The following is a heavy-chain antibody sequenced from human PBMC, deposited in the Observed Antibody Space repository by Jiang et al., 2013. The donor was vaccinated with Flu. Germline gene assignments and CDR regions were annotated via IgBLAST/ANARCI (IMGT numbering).Heavy chain of an antibody. Sequence: LLKPSETLSLTCAVYGGSFSGYYWSWIRQPPGKGLEWIGEINHSGSTNYNPSLKSRVTISVDTSKNQFSLKLSSVTAADTAVYYCARDLWFGELGFDYWGQGTLVTVSS. D-gene: IGHD3-10*01. CDR1: GGSFSGYY. J-gene: IGHJ4*02. CDR2: INHSGST. CDR3: ARDLWFGELGFDY. V-gene: IGHV4-34*01.